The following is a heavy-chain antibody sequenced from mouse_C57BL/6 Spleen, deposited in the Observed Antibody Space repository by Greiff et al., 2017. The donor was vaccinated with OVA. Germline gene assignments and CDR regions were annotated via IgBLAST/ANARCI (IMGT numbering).Heavy chain of an antibody. J-gene: IGHJ2*01. CDR1: GYTFTSYW. CDR3: ARATTVVPLDY. V-gene: IGHV1-55*01. CDR2: IYPGSGST. D-gene: IGHD1-1*01. Sequence: QVQLKQPGAELVKPGASVKMSCKASGYTFTSYWITWVKQRPGQGLEWIGDIYPGSGSTNYNEKFKSKATLTVDTSSSTAYMQLSSLTSEDAAVYYCARATTVVPLDYWGQGTTLTVSA.